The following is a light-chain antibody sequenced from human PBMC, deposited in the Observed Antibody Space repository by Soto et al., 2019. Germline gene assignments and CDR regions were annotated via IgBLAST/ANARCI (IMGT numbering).Light chain of an antibody. CDR3: QQYYSTPLT. CDR1: QSVLYSSNNKNY. V-gene: IGKV4-1*01. Sequence: DIVLTQSPDSLAVSLGERATINCKSSQSVLYSSNNKNYLAWYQQKAGQPPNLLISWASTRESGVPDRFSGSGSGTDFTLTISSLQAEDVAVYYCQQYYSTPLTFGGGTKVEIK. CDR2: WAS. J-gene: IGKJ4*01.